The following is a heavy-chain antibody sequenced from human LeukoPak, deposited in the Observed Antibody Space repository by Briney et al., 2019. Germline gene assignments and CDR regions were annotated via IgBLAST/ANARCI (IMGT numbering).Heavy chain of an antibody. J-gene: IGHJ6*02. V-gene: IGHV4-39*01. CDR2: NYYAGGT. CDR3: ARGFGESEYYYYGMDV. Sequence: PSETLSLTCTVSGGSISSSSYYWGWIRQPPGRGLDWIVTNYYAGGTYYNPSRKSRVTISVDTSKNQFSLRLSSVTAAGTAVYYCARGFGESEYYYYGMDVWGQGTTVTVSS. D-gene: IGHD3-10*01. CDR1: GGSISSSSYY.